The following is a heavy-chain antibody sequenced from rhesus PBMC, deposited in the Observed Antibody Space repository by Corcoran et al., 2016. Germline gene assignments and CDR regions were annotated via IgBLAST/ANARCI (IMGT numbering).Heavy chain of an antibody. CDR1: GYSISSGYG. CDR2: IGGSSGRT. J-gene: IGHJ4*01. Sequence: QVQLQESGPGLVKPSETLSLTCAVSGYSISSGYGWRWVRQPPRKGVEWVGYIGGSSGRTTYNPSLKSRVTISRDTSKNQFSLKLSSVTAADTAVYYCARDISTRGYFDYWGQGVLVTVSS. V-gene: IGHV4-127*01. CDR3: ARDISTRGYFDY. D-gene: IGHD5-42*01.